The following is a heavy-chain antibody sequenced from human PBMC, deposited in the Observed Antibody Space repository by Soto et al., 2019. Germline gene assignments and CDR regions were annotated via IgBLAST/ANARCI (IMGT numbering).Heavy chain of an antibody. D-gene: IGHD5-18*01. V-gene: IGHV4-59*01. CDR3: AREKDTAMVTPTGGMDV. Sequence: QVQLQESGPGLVKPSETLSLTCTVSGGSISSYYWSWIRHPPGKGLEWIGYIYYSGSTNYNPSLKSRVTISVDTAKNQFSLKLSSVTAADTAVYYCAREKDTAMVTPTGGMDVWGQGTTVTVSS. J-gene: IGHJ6*02. CDR2: IYYSGST. CDR1: GGSISSYY.